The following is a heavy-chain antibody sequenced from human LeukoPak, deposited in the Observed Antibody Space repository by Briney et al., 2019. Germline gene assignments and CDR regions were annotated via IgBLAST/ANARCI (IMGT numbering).Heavy chain of an antibody. V-gene: IGHV1-8*01. CDR2: MNPNRGNT. J-gene: IGHJ5*02. CDR1: GYTFTSYD. Sequence: ASVKVSCKASGYTFTSYDINWVRQATGQGLEWMGWMNPNRGNTGYAQKFQGRVTMTRNTSISTAYMELSSLRSEDTAVYYCVRVLRFLREGAVDPWGQGTLVTVSS. D-gene: IGHD3-3*01. CDR3: VRVLRFLREGAVDP.